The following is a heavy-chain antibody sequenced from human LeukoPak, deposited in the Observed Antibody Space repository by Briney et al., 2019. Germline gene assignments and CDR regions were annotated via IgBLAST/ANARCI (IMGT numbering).Heavy chain of an antibody. CDR1: GGSVSSGSYY. CDR2: IYYSGST. Sequence: SETLSLTCTVSGGSVSSGSYYWSWLRQPPGKGLEWIGYIYYSGSTNYNPSLKSRVTISVDTSKNQFSLKLSSVTAADTAVYYCAGGRLLPNNWFDPWGQGTLVTVSS. V-gene: IGHV4-61*01. D-gene: IGHD3-22*01. CDR3: AGGRLLPNNWFDP. J-gene: IGHJ5*02.